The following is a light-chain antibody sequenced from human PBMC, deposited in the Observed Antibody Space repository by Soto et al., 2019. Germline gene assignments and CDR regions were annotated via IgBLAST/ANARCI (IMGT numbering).Light chain of an antibody. CDR2: EGS. J-gene: IGLJ3*02. Sequence: QYALTQPASVSGSPGQSITISCTGNSSDVGSYNLVSWYQQHPGKAPKLMIYEGSKRPSGVSNRFSGSKSGNTASLTISGLQSEDEADYYCCSYAGSSSWVFGGGTKLPVL. CDR3: CSYAGSSSWV. CDR1: SSDVGSYNL. V-gene: IGLV2-23*01.